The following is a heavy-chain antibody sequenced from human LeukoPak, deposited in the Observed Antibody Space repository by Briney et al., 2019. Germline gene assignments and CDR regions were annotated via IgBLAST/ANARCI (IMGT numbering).Heavy chain of an antibody. V-gene: IGHV4-59*01. CDR3: ARGGYYGSGNDFRFDP. Sequence: SEALSLTCTVSGGSINSYYWSWIRPPPGTGLECIGYLHYTGSTNYNPPLNNRVTISVATPKSQFPPKLSSVTGGDAAICYCARGGYYGSGNDFRFDPWGQRTLVTVSS. CDR2: LHYTGST. J-gene: IGHJ5*02. D-gene: IGHD3-10*01. CDR1: GGSINSYY.